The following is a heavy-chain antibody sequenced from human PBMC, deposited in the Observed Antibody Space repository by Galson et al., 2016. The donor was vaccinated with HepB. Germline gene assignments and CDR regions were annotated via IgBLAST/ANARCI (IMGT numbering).Heavy chain of an antibody. CDR2: ISNSGGTT. CDR1: GFTFSSYA. J-gene: IGHJ1*01. D-gene: IGHD1-1*01. Sequence: SLRLSCAASGFTFSSYAMSWVRQSPGKGLEWVSSISNSGGTTHYADSVQRRFTISRDNSKNTLYLQMNSLTAADAALYYCANSYCTGTACYRWHFRGQGTPVTVSP. V-gene: IGHV3-23*01. CDR3: ANSYCTGTACYRWHF.